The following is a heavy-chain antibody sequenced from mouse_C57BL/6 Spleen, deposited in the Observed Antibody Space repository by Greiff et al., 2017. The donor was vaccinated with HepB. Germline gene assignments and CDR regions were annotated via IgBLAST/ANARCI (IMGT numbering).Heavy chain of an antibody. CDR1: GFNIKDYY. CDR2: IDPEDGDT. V-gene: IGHV14-2*01. Sequence: VQLKQSGAELVKPGASVKLSCTASGFNIKDYYMHWVKQRTEQGLEWIGRIDPEDGDTKYAPKFQGKATITADTSSNTAYLQLSSLTSEDTAVYYCARDDGYESYAMDYWGQGTSVTVSS. D-gene: IGHD2-2*01. J-gene: IGHJ4*01. CDR3: ARDDGYESYAMDY.